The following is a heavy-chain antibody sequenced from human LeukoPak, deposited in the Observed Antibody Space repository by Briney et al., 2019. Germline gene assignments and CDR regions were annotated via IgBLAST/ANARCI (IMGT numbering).Heavy chain of an antibody. CDR1: DYTISMGYN. CDR2: ISHRGNT. CDR3: AREFIMVAPFGY. D-gene: IGHD2-15*01. Sequence: SETLSLTCSVSDYTISMGYNWGWIRQPPGKGLEWIGSISHRGNTYYNPSLESRVTISVDVSKNQFSLKLNSVTAADTAVYFCAREFIMVAPFGYWGQGTLVTVSS. V-gene: IGHV4-38-2*02. J-gene: IGHJ4*02.